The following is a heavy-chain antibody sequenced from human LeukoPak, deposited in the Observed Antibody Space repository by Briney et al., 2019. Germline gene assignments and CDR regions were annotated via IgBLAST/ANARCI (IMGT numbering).Heavy chain of an antibody. CDR1: GGSISTYY. V-gene: IGHV4-59*08. D-gene: IGHD4-23*01. CDR3: ARISGGYYDAFDI. CDR2: IYHSGST. J-gene: IGHJ3*02. Sequence: SETLSLTCTVSGGSISTYYWSWIRQPPGKGLEWIGYIYHSGSTNYNPSLKSRVTISVDTSKNQFSLKLTSVTAADTAVYYCARISGGYYDAFDIWGQGTMVTVSS.